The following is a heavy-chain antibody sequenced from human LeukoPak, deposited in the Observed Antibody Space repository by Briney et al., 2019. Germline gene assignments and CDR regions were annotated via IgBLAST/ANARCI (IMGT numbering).Heavy chain of an antibody. CDR3: ARETDYDFWSGPGYMDV. D-gene: IGHD3-3*01. Sequence: SETLSLTCAVYGGSFSGYYWSWIRQPPGKGLEWIGEINHSGSTNYNPSLKSRVTISVDTSKNQFSLKLSSVTAADTAVYYCARETDYDFWSGPGYMDVWGKGTTVTVSS. V-gene: IGHV4-34*01. CDR2: INHSGST. J-gene: IGHJ6*03. CDR1: GGSFSGYY.